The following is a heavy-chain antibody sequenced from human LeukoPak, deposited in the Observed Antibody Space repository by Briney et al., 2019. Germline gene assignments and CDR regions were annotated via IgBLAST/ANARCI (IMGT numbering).Heavy chain of an antibody. J-gene: IGHJ4*02. CDR3: AREGTWLEAKDRAVAGAYYFDY. CDR2: ISAYNGNT. Sequence: GASVKVSCKASGYTFTSYGISWVRQAPGQGLEWMGWISAYNGNTNYAQKLQGRVTMTTDTSTSTAYMELRSLRSDDTAVYYCAREGTWLEAKDRAVAGAYYFDYWGQGTLVTVSS. D-gene: IGHD6-19*01. CDR1: GYTFTSYG. V-gene: IGHV1-18*01.